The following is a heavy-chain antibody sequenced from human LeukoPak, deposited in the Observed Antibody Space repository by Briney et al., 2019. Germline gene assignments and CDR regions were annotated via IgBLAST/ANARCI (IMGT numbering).Heavy chain of an antibody. CDR3: ARDLSSYLSLKTDAGTDY. J-gene: IGHJ4*02. D-gene: IGHD6-13*01. V-gene: IGHV4-39*07. Sequence: SETLSLTCTVSGGSISSSSYYWGWIRQPPGKGLEWIGSIYYSGSTYYNPSLKSRVTISVDTSKNQFSLKLSSVTAADTAVYYCARDLSSYLSLKTDAGTDYWGQGTLVTVSS. CDR2: IYYSGST. CDR1: GGSISSSSYY.